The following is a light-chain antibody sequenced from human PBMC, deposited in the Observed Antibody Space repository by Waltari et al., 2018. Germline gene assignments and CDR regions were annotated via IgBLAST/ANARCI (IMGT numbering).Light chain of an antibody. CDR3: MQALQTPRT. J-gene: IGKJ2*01. Sequence: DIALTQSPLSLSVTPGEPASISCRSSLSLLHSNKFNYLDWYLQKPGQSPQLLIYLGSNRASGVPDRFSGSGSGTGFTLNIRRVEAEDVGVYYGMQALQTPRTVCQGTRLEIK. V-gene: IGKV2-28*01. CDR2: LGS. CDR1: LSLLHSNKFNY.